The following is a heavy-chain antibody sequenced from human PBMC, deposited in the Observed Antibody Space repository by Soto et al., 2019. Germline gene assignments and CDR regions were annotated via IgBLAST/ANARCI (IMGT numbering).Heavy chain of an antibody. V-gene: IGHV4-30-4*01. J-gene: IGHJ4*02. CDR2: TYSSGGS. CDR1: GASVSSGDYY. Sequence: SETLSLTCTVSGASVSSGDYYWSCIRQPPGKGLEWIGYTYSSGGSYYNPSLKGRLTISIETSKNQFSQKLNSVTVADTAIYYCVGTGTTDDYWGRGTLVTVVL. D-gene: IGHD1-1*01. CDR3: VGTGTTDDY.